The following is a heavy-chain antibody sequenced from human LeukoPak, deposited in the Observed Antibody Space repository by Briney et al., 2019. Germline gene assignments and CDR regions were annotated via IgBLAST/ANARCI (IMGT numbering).Heavy chain of an antibody. CDR2: ISYDGSDK. CDR3: ARGVVVPADNEYFQH. CDR1: GFTFSSYA. Sequence: GGSLRLSCAASGFTFSSYAMHWVRQAPGKGLEWVAVISYDGSDKYYADSVKGRFTISRDNSKNTLYLQMNSLRAEDTAVYYCARGVVVPADNEYFQHWGQGTLVTVSS. J-gene: IGHJ1*01. V-gene: IGHV3-30-3*01. D-gene: IGHD2-2*01.